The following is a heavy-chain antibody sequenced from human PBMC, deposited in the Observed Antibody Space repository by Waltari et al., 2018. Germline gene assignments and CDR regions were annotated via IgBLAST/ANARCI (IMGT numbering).Heavy chain of an antibody. CDR2: VLSTGKT. V-gene: IGHV4-4*02. J-gene: IGHJ4*02. D-gene: IGHD2-15*01. CDR1: GDSVTSANW. CDR3: ARDRGRGLYLDV. Sequence: QLQESGPGLVKPSGTLSLSCAVSGDSVTSANWWSWVRQSPQRGLEWIGKVLSTGKTNYSPYFASRVTMSLDASNNQFSLKVTSATAADTAVYYCARDRGRGLYLDVWGPGTLVTVSP.